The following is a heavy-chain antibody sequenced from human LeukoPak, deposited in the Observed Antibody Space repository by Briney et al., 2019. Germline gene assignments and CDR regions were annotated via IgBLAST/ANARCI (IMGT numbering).Heavy chain of an antibody. D-gene: IGHD1-26*01. CDR3: ARGDSGSYYGFDY. J-gene: IGHJ4*02. V-gene: IGHV1-2*02. CDR1: GYTFTGYY. CDR2: INPNSGGT. Sequence: ASVKVSCKASGYTFTGYYMHWVRQAPGQGLEWMGWINPNSGGTNYAQKFQGRVTMTRDTSISTAYMELNSLRAEDTAVYYCARGDSGSYYGFDYWGQGTLVTVSS.